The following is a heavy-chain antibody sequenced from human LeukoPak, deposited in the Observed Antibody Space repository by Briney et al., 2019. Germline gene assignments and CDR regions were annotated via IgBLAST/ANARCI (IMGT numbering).Heavy chain of an antibody. V-gene: IGHV4-38-2*02. CDR3: ARAELYSSGWYFGVGYAVGWFDP. Sequence: SETLSLTCTVSGYSISSGYYWGWIRQPPGKGLEWIGSIYHSGSTYYNPSLKSRVTISVDTSKNQFSLKLSSVTAADTAVYYCARAELYSSGWYFGVGYAVGWFDPWGQGTLVTVSS. CDR1: GYSISSGYY. D-gene: IGHD6-19*01. J-gene: IGHJ5*02. CDR2: IYHSGST.